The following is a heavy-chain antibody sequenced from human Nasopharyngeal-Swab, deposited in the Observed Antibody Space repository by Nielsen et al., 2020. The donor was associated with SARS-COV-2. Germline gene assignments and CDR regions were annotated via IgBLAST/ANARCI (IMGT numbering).Heavy chain of an antibody. Sequence: GESLKISCAASGFTFSSYAMHWVRQAPGKGLEWVAVISYDGSNKYYADSVKGRFTISRDNSKNTLYLQMNSLRAEDTAVYNCARDLGGYYGDWGQGTLVTVSS. J-gene: IGHJ4*02. CDR2: ISYDGSNK. D-gene: IGHD3-22*01. CDR1: GFTFSSYA. V-gene: IGHV3-30-3*01. CDR3: ARDLGGYYGD.